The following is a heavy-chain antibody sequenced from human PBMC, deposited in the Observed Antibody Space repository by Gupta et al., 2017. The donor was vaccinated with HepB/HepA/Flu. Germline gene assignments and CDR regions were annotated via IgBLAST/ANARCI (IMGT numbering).Heavy chain of an antibody. CDR1: GGSLHHHYYF. J-gene: IGHJ4*02. V-gene: IGHV4-39*01. CDR2: ICHSGST. D-gene: IGHD2-8*02. CDR3: AGTNTGLDYFDD. Sequence: QLQLEESCPGVVQPSETLSLTCTVSGGSLHHHYYFWGWIRQPPGKGLEWIGSICHSGSTYYTSSLKIRISMSVDSAKKHFSLMLRSVADAETAFYYWAGTNTGLDYFDDWGQGTLVPVSP.